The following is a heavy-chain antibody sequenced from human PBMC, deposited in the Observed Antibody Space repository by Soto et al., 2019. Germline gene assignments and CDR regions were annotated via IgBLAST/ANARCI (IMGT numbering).Heavy chain of an antibody. V-gene: IGHV1-2*04. J-gene: IGHJ4*02. CDR3: ARDRAAAGSPYFDY. Sequence: EASVKVSCKASGYTFTAYYMHWVRQAPGQGLEWMGWINPNSGGTNFAQKFQGWVTMTRDTSISTAYMELSRLRSDDTAVYYCARDRAAAGSPYFDYRGQGTLVTVSS. CDR1: GYTFTAYY. CDR2: INPNSGGT. D-gene: IGHD6-13*01.